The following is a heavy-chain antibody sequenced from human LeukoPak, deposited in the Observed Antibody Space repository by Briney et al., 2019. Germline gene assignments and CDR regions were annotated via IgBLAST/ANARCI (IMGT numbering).Heavy chain of an antibody. D-gene: IGHD3-3*01. V-gene: IGHV1-2*06. Sequence: ASVKVSCKAAGYTFTGYYMFWVRQAPGQGLEWMGRINPNSGGTNYAQKFQGRVTMTRDTSISTAYMELSRLRSDDTAVYYCARARFTIFGVVDPWGQGTLVTVSS. CDR1: GYTFTGYY. CDR2: INPNSGGT. CDR3: ARARFTIFGVVDP. J-gene: IGHJ5*02.